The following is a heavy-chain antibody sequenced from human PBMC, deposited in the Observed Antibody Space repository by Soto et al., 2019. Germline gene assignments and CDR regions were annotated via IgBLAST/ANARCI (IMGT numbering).Heavy chain of an antibody. CDR3: ARDQYYDSSGYPHPDAFDI. D-gene: IGHD3-22*01. CDR2: ISAYNGNT. Sequence: ASVKVSCKASGYTFTSYGISWVRQAPGQGLEWMGWISAYNGNTNYAQKLQGRVTMTTDTSTSTAYMELRSLRSDDTAVYYCARDQYYDSSGYPHPDAFDIWGQGTMVTVSS. V-gene: IGHV1-18*01. CDR1: GYTFTSYG. J-gene: IGHJ3*02.